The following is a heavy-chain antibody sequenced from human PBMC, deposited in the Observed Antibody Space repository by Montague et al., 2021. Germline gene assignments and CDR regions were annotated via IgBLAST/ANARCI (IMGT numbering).Heavy chain of an antibody. Sequence: SETLSLTCAVYGGSLSANYWSWIRQHPGKGLEWIGEIYHSGRTNYNPSFKSRVSMSVDTSKNQFSLKLSSVTAADTAMYFCARGSRPHYDFWTGYSPYFDSWGQGTLVTVS. CDR3: ARGSRPHYDFWTGYSPYFDS. V-gene: IGHV4-34*01. J-gene: IGHJ4*02. D-gene: IGHD3-3*01. CDR2: IYHSGRT. CDR1: GGSLSANY.